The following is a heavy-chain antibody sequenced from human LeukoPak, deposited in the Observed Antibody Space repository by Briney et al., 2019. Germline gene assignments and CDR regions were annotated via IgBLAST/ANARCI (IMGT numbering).Heavy chain of an antibody. CDR2: IGSSSSYT. V-gene: IGHV3-11*06. D-gene: IGHD3-3*01. J-gene: IGHJ6*02. CDR3: AKDQITIFGVVIIRDPKRYGMDV. CDR1: GFTFSDYY. Sequence: GGSLRLSCAASGFTFSDYYMSWIRQAPGKGLEWVSYIGSSSSYTNYADSVKGRFTISRDNSKNTLYLQMNSLRAEDTAVYYCAKDQITIFGVVIIRDPKRYGMDVWGQGTTVTVSS.